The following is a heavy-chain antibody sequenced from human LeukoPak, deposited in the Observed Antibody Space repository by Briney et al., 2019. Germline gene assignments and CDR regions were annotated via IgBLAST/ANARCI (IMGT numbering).Heavy chain of an antibody. D-gene: IGHD3-10*01. Sequence: KSSETLSLTCTVSGGSISSGGYYWSWIRQHPGKGLEWIGYMYYSGRTYYNPSLKSRVTISVDTSKNQFSLKLSSVTAADTAVYYCARDAEYYYGSGSYSSGIDVWGQGTTVTVSS. CDR3: ARDAEYYYGSGSYSSGIDV. CDR1: GGSISSGGYY. V-gene: IGHV4-31*03. CDR2: MYYSGRT. J-gene: IGHJ6*02.